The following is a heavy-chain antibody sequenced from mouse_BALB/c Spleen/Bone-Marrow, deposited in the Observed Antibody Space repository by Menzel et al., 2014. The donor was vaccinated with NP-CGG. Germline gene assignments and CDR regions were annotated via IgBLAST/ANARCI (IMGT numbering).Heavy chain of an antibody. CDR2: ISNGGGST. V-gene: IGHV5-12-2*01. J-gene: IGHJ2*01. CDR3: ARHYYGSSDFDY. CDR1: GFTFSSYT. D-gene: IGHD1-1*01. Sequence: DVKLVESGGGLVQPGGSLKLSCAASGFTFSSYTVPWVRQTPEKRLEWVAYISNGGGSTYYPDTVKGRFTISRDNAKNTLYLQMSSLKSEDTAMYYCARHYYGSSDFDYWGQGTTLTVSS.